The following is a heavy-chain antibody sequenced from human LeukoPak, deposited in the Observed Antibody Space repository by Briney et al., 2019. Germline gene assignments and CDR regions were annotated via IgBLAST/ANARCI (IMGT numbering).Heavy chain of an antibody. CDR2: ISSGSSTI. V-gene: IGHV3-48*02. CDR3: ARDWAAAGRFGY. D-gene: IGHD6-25*01. Sequence: GGSLRLSCAASGFTFSGSSMNWVRQAPGKGLEWVSYISSGSSTIYYTDSVKGRFTISRDNAKSSLYLHINRLRDEDTAVYYCARDWAAAGRFGYWGQGTLVTVSS. J-gene: IGHJ4*02. CDR1: GFTFSGSS.